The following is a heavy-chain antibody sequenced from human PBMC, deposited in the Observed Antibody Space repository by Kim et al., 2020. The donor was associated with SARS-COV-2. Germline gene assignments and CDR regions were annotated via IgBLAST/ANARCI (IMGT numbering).Heavy chain of an antibody. CDR2: ISYSGSS. J-gene: IGHJ5*02. CDR3: ARTFSRGGVCLAS. V-gene: IGHV4-31*03. CDR1: GGFISSGGYY. D-gene: IGHD6-19*01. Sequence: SVTLSLTCTVSGGFISSGGYYWSWIRQHPGKGLEWIGYISYSGSSYYNPSLKSRVTKSEDTLKNTFSWRLPSVTAAATAVYYCARTFSRGGVCLASWGQG.